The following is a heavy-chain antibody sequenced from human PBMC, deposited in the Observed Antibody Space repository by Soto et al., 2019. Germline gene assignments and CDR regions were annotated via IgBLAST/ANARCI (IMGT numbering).Heavy chain of an antibody. CDR1: GFSLSTTGEG. CDR2: VHWNDDK. J-gene: IGHJ6*02. V-gene: IGHV2-5*01. CDR3: AHRRLADTSHDYNGLDV. Sequence: QITLKEAGPTLVKPTQTLTLTCTFSGFSLSTTGEGVFWIRQPPGKAPEWLALVHWNDDKRYSPSLRPRLTIREDTSRNQVVLSLTNLDPVDTVTYYCAHRRLADTSHDYNGLDVWGQGTTVIVSS.